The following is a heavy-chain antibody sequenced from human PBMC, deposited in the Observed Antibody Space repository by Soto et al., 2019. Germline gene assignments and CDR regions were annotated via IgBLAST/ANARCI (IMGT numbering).Heavy chain of an antibody. CDR2: IIPIFGTA. Sequence: QVQLVQSGAEVKKPGSSVKVSCKASGGTFSSYAISWVRQAPGQGLEWMGGIIPIFGTANYAQKFQGRVTITADESTSTAYMELSSLRSEDTAVYYCARDSGTIAVVGTPYVGYFDYWGQGTLVTVSS. J-gene: IGHJ4*02. V-gene: IGHV1-69*01. CDR1: GGTFSSYA. D-gene: IGHD6-19*01. CDR3: ARDSGTIAVVGTPYVGYFDY.